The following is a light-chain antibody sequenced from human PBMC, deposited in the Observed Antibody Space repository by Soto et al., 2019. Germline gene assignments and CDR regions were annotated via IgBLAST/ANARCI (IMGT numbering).Light chain of an antibody. Sequence: QSVLTQPASVSGSPGQSITISCTGTSSDVGGYNYVSWYQQHPGKAPKLMIYDVRNRPSGVSNRFSGSKSVNTASLTISGLQAEDEAGYYCSSYTTISTDVFGTGTKLTVL. CDR2: DVR. CDR1: SSDVGGYNY. J-gene: IGLJ1*01. CDR3: SSYTTISTDV. V-gene: IGLV2-14*01.